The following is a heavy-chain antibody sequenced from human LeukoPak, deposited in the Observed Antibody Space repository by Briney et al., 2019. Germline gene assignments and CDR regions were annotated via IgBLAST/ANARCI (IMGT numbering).Heavy chain of an antibody. D-gene: IGHD6-19*01. CDR3: ARGEWLGY. Sequence: PGRSLRLSCAASGFTFSSYAMHWVRQAPGKGLEWVAVISYDGSNKYYADSVKGRFTISRDNSKNTLYLQMNSLRAEDTAVYYCARGEWLGYWGQGTLVTVSS. V-gene: IGHV3-30*04. J-gene: IGHJ4*02. CDR2: ISYDGSNK. CDR1: GFTFSSYA.